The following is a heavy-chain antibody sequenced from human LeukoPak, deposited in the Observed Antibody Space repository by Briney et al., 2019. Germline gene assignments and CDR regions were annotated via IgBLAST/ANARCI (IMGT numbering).Heavy chain of an antibody. D-gene: IGHD3-10*01. J-gene: IGHJ4*02. CDR1: GGSISSYY. CDR3: AREHYGSASDY. Sequence: PSETLSLTCTVSGGSISSYYWSWIRQPPGKGLEWIGYIYTSGSTNYNPSLKSRVTISVDTSKNQFSLKLSSVTAADTAVYYCAREHYGSASDYWGQGTLVTVSS. V-gene: IGHV4-4*09. CDR2: IYTSGST.